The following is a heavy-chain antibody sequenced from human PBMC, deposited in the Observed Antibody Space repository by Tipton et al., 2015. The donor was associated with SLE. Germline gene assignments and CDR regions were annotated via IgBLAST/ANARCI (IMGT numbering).Heavy chain of an antibody. V-gene: IGHV4-39*07. Sequence: GLVKPSETLSLTCNVSGVSIRRSVYFWGWIRQPPGKGLEWIGNVYFDGSTKYTPSLKSRVTISVDTSKNQFSLKLSSVTAADTAVYYCARDAASWSRDYWGQGTLVTVSS. CDR2: VYFDGST. CDR1: GVSIRRSVYF. J-gene: IGHJ4*02. CDR3: ARDAASWSRDY. D-gene: IGHD6-25*01.